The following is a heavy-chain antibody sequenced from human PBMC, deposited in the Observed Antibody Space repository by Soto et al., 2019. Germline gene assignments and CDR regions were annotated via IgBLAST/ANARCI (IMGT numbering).Heavy chain of an antibody. Sequence: XVSLRLSCAASGFTFSSYSMNWVRQAAGKGLEWVSSISSSSSYIYQADSVKGRFTISRDNAKNSLHLQMNSLRAEDTAVYYCAREAVDIVAATYYFDYWGQGTLVTVSS. CDR2: ISSSSSYI. V-gene: IGHV3-21*01. CDR1: GFTFSSYS. CDR3: AREAVDIVAATYYFDY. J-gene: IGHJ4*02. D-gene: IGHD5-12*01.